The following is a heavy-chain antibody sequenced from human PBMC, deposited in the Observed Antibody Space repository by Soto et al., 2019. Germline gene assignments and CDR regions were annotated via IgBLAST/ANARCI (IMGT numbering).Heavy chain of an antibody. Sequence: TLSLTCTVSGGSISSGGYYWSWIRQHPGKGLEWIGYIYYSGSTYYNPSLKSRVTISVDTSKNQFSLKLSSVTAADTAVYYCARGGSNDWQVAFDIWGQGTMVTVSS. CDR1: GGSISSGGYY. CDR3: ARGGSNDWQVAFDI. CDR2: IYYSGST. V-gene: IGHV4-31*03. D-gene: IGHD3-9*01. J-gene: IGHJ3*02.